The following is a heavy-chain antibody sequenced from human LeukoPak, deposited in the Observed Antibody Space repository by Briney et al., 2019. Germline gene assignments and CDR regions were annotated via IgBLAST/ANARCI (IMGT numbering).Heavy chain of an antibody. D-gene: IGHD4-23*01. J-gene: IGHJ4*02. CDR1: GFTFGGYW. Sequence: GGSLRISCAGSGFTFGGYWMSWVRQAPGKGPEWVANMDQEGSEINYLDSVKGRFTISRDNAKNALYLWMNSLRADDTAVYYCARDRGYSTFDSWGQGVLVTVSS. V-gene: IGHV3-7*01. CDR2: MDQEGSEI. CDR3: ARDRGYSTFDS.